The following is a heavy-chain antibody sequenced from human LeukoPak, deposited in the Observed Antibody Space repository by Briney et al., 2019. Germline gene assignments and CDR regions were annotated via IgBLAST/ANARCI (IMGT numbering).Heavy chain of an antibody. CDR1: GGTFSSYA. CDR3: AREVVGATYYFDY. V-gene: IGHV1-69*13. D-gene: IGHD1-26*01. CDR2: IIPIFGTA. J-gene: IGHJ4*02. Sequence: SVKVSCKASGGTFSSYAISWVRQAPGQGLEWMGGIIPIFGTANYAQKFQGRVTITADESTSTAYMELSSLRSEDTAVYYCAREVVGATYYFDYWGQGTLVTVSS.